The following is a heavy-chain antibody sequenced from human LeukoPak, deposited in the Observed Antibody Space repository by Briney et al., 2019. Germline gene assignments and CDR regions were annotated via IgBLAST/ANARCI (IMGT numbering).Heavy chain of an antibody. J-gene: IGHJ4*02. CDR2: IYHSGST. Sequence: PSEALSLTCTVSGYSIASGYYWGWIRQSPGKGLEWIGSIYHSGSTYYGPSLMSRVTISADTSKNQFSLKLSSVSAADTAVYYCAKLAGDYGSGRRFYFDYWGQGILVTVSS. D-gene: IGHD3-10*01. CDR3: AKLAGDYGSGRRFYFDY. CDR1: GYSIASGYY. V-gene: IGHV4-38-2*02.